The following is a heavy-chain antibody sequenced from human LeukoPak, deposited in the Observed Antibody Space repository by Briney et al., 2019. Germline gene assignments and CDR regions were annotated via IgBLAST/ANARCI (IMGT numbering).Heavy chain of an antibody. CDR2: IIPIFGTA. CDR3: ARATLAATLISHY. D-gene: IGHD2-15*01. CDR1: GGTFSSYA. V-gene: IGHV1-69*06. J-gene: IGHJ4*02. Sequence: ALVKVSCKASGGTFSSYAISWVRQAPGQGLEWMGGIIPIFGTANYAQKFQGRVTITADKSTSTAYMELSSLRSEDTAVYYCARATLAATLISHYWGQGTLVTVSS.